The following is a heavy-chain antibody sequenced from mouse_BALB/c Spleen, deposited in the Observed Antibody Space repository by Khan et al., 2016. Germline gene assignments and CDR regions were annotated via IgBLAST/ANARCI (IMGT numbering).Heavy chain of an antibody. D-gene: IGHD2-4*01. Sequence: QESGPGLVKPSQSLSLTCTVTGYSITSDYAWNWIRQFPGNKLEWMGYISYSDSTNYNPSLKSRISITRDTSKNQFFLQLNSVTTEDTATDYCARGMITTFDYWGQGTTLTVSS. CDR3: ARGMITTFDY. CDR1: GYSITSDYA. CDR2: ISYSDST. V-gene: IGHV3-2*02. J-gene: IGHJ2*01.